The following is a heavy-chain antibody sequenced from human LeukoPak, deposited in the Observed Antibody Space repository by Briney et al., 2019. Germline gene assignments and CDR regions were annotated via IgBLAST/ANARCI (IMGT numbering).Heavy chain of an antibody. J-gene: IGHJ4*02. D-gene: IGHD5-18*01. V-gene: IGHV3-7*01. CDR3: ARDPTRVYSYGYGDH. CDR2: IMGDGSEK. CDR1: GFSFSSYW. Sequence: GESLRLSCEVSGFSFSSYWMNWVRQPPGKGLEWVANIMGDGSEKYYGDSVKGRFTISRDNAKNSLYLQMNSLRAEDTAVYYCARDPTRVYSYGYGDHWGQGSLVIVSS.